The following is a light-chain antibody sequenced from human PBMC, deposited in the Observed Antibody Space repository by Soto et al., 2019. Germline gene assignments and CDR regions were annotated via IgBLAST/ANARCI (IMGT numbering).Light chain of an antibody. CDR2: GAS. CDR3: QQYGSSSEIT. CDR1: QSVAGSY. J-gene: IGKJ5*01. Sequence: EIVLTQSPGTLSLSPGERATLAFRASQSVAGSYLAWYQQKPGQAPRLLIYGASSRATGFPDRFSGSGSGTDFTLTISGLEPEDSAVYYCQQYGSSSEITFGQGTRLEIK. V-gene: IGKV3-20*01.